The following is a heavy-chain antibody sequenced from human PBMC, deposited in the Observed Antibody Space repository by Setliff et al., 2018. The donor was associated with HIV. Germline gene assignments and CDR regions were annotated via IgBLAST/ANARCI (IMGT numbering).Heavy chain of an antibody. CDR1: GESFSGHH. V-gene: IGHV4-34*01. Sequence: SQTLSLPCAACGESFSGHHYSWIRQSPGKGLEWIGKINHSGNINYNPSLKSRVPISVDTSKNQFSLKLSSVTAADTAVYYCARLLPLAGDNNAVYYYVPYAFDIWGQGTMVTVSS. CDR2: INHSGNI. D-gene: IGHD3-10*02. CDR3: ARLLPLAGDNNAVYYYVPYAFDI. J-gene: IGHJ3*02.